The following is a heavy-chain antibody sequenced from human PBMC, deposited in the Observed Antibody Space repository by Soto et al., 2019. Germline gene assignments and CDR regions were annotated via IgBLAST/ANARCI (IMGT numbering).Heavy chain of an antibody. V-gene: IGHV3-66*01. Sequence: EVRLVESGGGLVQPGGSLRLSCAASGVTVGNNYMSWVRQAPGKGLEWVSATYSGGDTRYADSVKGRFTMSGASTKNTMSVQMDSLRAEDTAVYVCARNAPVTALGYWGQGSLVTVSS. CDR3: ARNAPVTALGY. CDR1: GVTVGNNY. D-gene: IGHD4-17*01. J-gene: IGHJ4*02. CDR2: TYSGGDT.